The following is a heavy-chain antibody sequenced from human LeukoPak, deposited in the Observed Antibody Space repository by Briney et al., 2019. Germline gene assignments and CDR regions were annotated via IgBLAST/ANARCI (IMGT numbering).Heavy chain of an antibody. CDR1: GYNFINYW. Sequence: PGESLKISCKGSGYNFINYWIGWVRQMPGKGLEWMGIIYPGDSDTRCSPFFQGQVTTSVDKSISTAYLQWSSLKASDTAMYYCARHSYYDSGSYYWFDPWGQGTLVTVSS. J-gene: IGHJ5*02. D-gene: IGHD3-10*01. CDR2: IYPGDSDT. CDR3: ARHSYYDSGSYYWFDP. V-gene: IGHV5-51*01.